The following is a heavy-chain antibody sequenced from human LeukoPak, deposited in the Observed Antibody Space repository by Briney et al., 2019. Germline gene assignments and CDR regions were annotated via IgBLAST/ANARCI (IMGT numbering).Heavy chain of an antibody. CDR1: VGSISGHC. CDR2: IYYSGST. V-gene: IGHV4-59*08. CDR3: ASYCYDSIGSDLGPFDY. D-gene: IGHD3-22*01. Sequence: SETLSLTCPVSVGSISGHCWSWGRQPPGKGLEWIGYIYYSGSTNYNPSLKSRVTISVDASKNQFSLKLSSVTAADTAVYYCASYCYDSIGSDLGPFDYWGQGTLVTVSS. J-gene: IGHJ4*02.